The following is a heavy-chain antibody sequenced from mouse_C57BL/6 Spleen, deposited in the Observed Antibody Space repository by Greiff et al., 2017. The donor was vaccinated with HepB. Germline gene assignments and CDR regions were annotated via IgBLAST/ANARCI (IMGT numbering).Heavy chain of an antibody. D-gene: IGHD3-1*01. Sequence: EVMLVESGGGLVKPGGSLKLSCAASGFTFSDYGMHWVRQAPEKGLEWVAYISSGNSTIYYADTVKGRFTISRDNAKNTLFLQMTSLRSEDTAMYYCARIRASTRELFDYWGQGTTLTVSS. V-gene: IGHV5-17*01. CDR3: ARIRASTRELFDY. CDR2: ISSGNSTI. J-gene: IGHJ2*01. CDR1: GFTFSDYG.